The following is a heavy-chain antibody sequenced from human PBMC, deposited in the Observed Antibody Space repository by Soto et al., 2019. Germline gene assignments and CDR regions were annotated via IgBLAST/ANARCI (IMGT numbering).Heavy chain of an antibody. CDR3: ARLTAAGGVDQFDY. CDR2: IKEDGSEQ. Sequence: EVQLEESGGGLVQPGGSLRLSCAASGFTFSSYWMTWVRQAPGKGLEWVANIKEDGSEQYHVDSVKGRFTFSRDNAKKTLYLQMNCLRVEYTAVYYCARLTAAGGVDQFDYWGQGTLVTVSS. CDR1: GFTFSSYW. V-gene: IGHV3-7*05. J-gene: IGHJ4*02. D-gene: IGHD6-13*01.